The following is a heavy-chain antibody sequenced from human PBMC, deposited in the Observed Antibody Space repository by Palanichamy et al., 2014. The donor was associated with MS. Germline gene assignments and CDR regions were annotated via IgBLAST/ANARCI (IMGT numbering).Heavy chain of an antibody. Sequence: TLKESGPTVMQSTETLHTDLLLLWVLTHHSSSECGAGSASPHGKALEWLSVVYWNDNKYYSPSLRSRIAIAKDTSMNQVILTMTHVDPVDTATYYCVHRRDYNGNFDSGYFDSWGPGILVTVYS. D-gene: IGHD3-10*01. V-gene: IGHV2-5*01. J-gene: IGHJ4*02. CDR2: VYWNDNK. CDR3: VHRRDYNGNFDSGYFDS. CDR1: VLTHHSSSE.